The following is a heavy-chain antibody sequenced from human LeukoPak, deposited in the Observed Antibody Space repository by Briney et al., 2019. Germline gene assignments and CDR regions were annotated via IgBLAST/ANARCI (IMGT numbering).Heavy chain of an antibody. Sequence: GGSLRLSCAASGFTFSSYAMSWVRQAPGKGLEWVSAISGSGGSTYYADSVKGRFTISRDNSKNTLYLQMNSLRAVDTAVYYCAKPGCSSTSCYPVWEPHDAFDIWGQGTMVTVSS. J-gene: IGHJ3*02. CDR1: GFTFSSYA. CDR3: AKPGCSSTSCYPVWEPHDAFDI. CDR2: ISGSGGST. V-gene: IGHV3-23*01. D-gene: IGHD2-2*01.